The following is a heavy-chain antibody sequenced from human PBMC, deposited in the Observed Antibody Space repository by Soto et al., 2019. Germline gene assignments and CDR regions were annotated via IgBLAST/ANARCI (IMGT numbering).Heavy chain of an antibody. V-gene: IGHV2-5*02. CDR3: AHRRFGELSQ. CDR1: GFSLSKSRVG. D-gene: IGHD3-10*01. Sequence: ESAAAPVNATQSLAQDCTFSGFSLSKSRVGVGWIRQPPGKALEWLALIYWDDDKRYSPSLKSRLTITKDTSKNQVVLTMTNMDPVDTATYYCAHRRFGELSQWGQGTLVSVPS. J-gene: IGHJ4*02. CDR2: IYWDDDK.